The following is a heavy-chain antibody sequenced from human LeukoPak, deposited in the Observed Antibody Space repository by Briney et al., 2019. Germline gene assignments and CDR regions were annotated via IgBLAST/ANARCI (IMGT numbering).Heavy chain of an antibody. Sequence: ASEKVSCKASGYTFTGYYMHWVRQAPGQGLEWMGWINPNSGGTNYAQKFQGRVTMTRDTSISTAYMELSRLRSDDTAVYYCARDLRDRDYYYYYYMDVWGKGTTVTVSS. V-gene: IGHV1-2*02. CDR3: ARDLRDRDYYYYYYMDV. CDR2: INPNSGGT. J-gene: IGHJ6*03. D-gene: IGHD4-17*01. CDR1: GYTFTGYY.